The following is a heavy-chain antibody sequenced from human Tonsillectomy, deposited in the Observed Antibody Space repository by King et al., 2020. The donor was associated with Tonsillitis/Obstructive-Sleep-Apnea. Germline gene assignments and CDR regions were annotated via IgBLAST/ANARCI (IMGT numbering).Heavy chain of an antibody. V-gene: IGHV1-8*01. D-gene: IGHD1-26*01. CDR3: AMGIGIYYAGRDY. J-gene: IGHJ4*02. CDR1: GYTFTNND. Sequence: VQLVESGAEVKKPGASVKVSCKASGYTFTNNDINWVRQATGQGLEWMGWMNPYSGNTGYAQKFQGRVTMTRNTSISTAYMELSSLRSEDTAVYYCAMGIGIYYAGRDYWGQGTLVTVSS. CDR2: MNPYSGNT.